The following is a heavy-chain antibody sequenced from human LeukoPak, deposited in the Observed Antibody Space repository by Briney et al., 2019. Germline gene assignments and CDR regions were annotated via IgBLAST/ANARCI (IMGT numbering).Heavy chain of an antibody. CDR2: IYYSGST. CDR3: ARSYCSSTSCSPYYYYYMDV. Sequence: SETLSLTCTVSGGSISSGGYYWSWIRQHPGKGLEWVGYIYYSGSTYYNPSLKSRVTISVDTSKNQFSLKLSSVTAADTAVYYCARSYCSSTSCSPYYYYYMDVWGKGTTVTVSS. V-gene: IGHV4-31*03. CDR1: GGSISSGGYY. D-gene: IGHD2-2*01. J-gene: IGHJ6*03.